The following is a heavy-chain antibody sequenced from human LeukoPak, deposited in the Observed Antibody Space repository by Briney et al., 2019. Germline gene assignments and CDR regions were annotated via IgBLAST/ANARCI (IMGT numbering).Heavy chain of an antibody. V-gene: IGHV3-66*01. CDR3: ARVAGYSSPLDY. J-gene: IGHJ4*02. CDR1: GFTVSSNY. D-gene: IGHD6-19*01. CDR2: IYSGGSI. Sequence: PGGSLRLSCAASGFTVSSNYMSWVRQAPGKGLEWVSVIYSGGSIYYADSVKGRFTISRDNSKNTLCLQMNSLRAEDTAVYYCARVAGYSSPLDYWGQGTLVTVSS.